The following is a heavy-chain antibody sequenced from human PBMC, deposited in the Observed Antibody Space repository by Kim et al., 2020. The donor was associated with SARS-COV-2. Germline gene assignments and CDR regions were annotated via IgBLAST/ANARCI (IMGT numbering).Heavy chain of an antibody. D-gene: IGHD6-13*01. J-gene: IGHJ4*02. CDR1: GGSFSGYY. V-gene: IGHV4-34*01. Sequence: SETLSLTCAVYGGSFSGYYWGWIRQPPGKGLEWIGEINHSGSTNYNPSLKSRVTISVDTSKNQFSLKLSSVTAADTAVYYCARDLTAAGLLDYWGQGTLVTVSS. CDR3: ARDLTAAGLLDY. CDR2: INHSGST.